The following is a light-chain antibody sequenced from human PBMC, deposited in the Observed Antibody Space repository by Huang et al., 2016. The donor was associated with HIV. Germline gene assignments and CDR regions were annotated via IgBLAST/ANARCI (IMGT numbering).Light chain of an antibody. CDR3: QQYNFYPLT. V-gene: IGKV1-5*01. CDR1: QSLSIY. CDR2: DAS. Sequence: DIQMTQSPSTLSASVGDRVTITCRASQSLSIYLAWYQQKPGIAPKLLVYDASSLKSGVPSRFSGSGSGTEFTLTISSLQPDDFAAYYCQQYNFYPLTFGGGTKVEIK. J-gene: IGKJ4*01.